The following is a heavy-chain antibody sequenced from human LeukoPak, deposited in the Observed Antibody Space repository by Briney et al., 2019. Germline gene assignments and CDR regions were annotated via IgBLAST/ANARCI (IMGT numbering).Heavy chain of an antibody. Sequence: PSETLSLTDTVSGASITDYYWSWIRQSPGKGLEWIGYIYYDGSTNYNPSLKGRVSILVDTSKNQFSLKLSSVTAADTAVYSCARRDNSGWNYFDYWGQGTLVTVSS. CDR1: GASITDYY. CDR2: IYYDGST. J-gene: IGHJ4*02. D-gene: IGHD3-22*01. CDR3: ARRDNSGWNYFDY. V-gene: IGHV4-59*08.